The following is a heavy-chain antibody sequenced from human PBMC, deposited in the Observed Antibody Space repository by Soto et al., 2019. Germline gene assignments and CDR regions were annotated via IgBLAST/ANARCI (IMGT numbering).Heavy chain of an antibody. V-gene: IGHV4-30-2*01. CDR3: ARSNYYGSGSQSGYYFDY. Sequence: SETLSLTCAVSGGSISSGGYSWSWIRQPPGKGLDWIGYIYHSASTYSTPSLKSRVTISVDRSKNQFSLKLSSVTAADTAVYYCARSNYYGSGSQSGYYFDYWGKEPLVTVSS. D-gene: IGHD3-10*01. CDR2: IYHSAST. CDR1: GGSISSGGYS. J-gene: IGHJ4*02.